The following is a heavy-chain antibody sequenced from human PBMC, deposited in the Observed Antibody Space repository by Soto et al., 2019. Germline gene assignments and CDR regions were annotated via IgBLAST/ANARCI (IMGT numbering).Heavy chain of an antibody. CDR2: INASNGNT. CDR1: GYTFTSYA. J-gene: IGHJ6*03. Sequence: ASVKVSCKASGYTFTSYAMHWVRQAPGQRLEWMGWINASNGNTKYSQKFQGRATITRDTSASTAYMELSSLRSEDTAVYYCARVPGYPNYYYYYYMDVWGKGTTVTVSS. V-gene: IGHV1-3*01. CDR3: ARVPGYPNYYYYYYMDV. D-gene: IGHD5-12*01.